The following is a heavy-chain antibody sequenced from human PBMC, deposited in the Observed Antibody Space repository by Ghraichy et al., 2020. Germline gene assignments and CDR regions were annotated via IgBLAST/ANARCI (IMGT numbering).Heavy chain of an antibody. D-gene: IGHD2-15*01. V-gene: IGHV1-18*04. CDR1: GYTFTNYG. CDR3: ARGINYFDP. J-gene: IGHJ5*02. CDR2: ITTRNGNT. Sequence: ASVKVSCQASGYTFTNYGITWVRQAPGQGLEWMGWITTRNGNTQSAQRLQGSVTMTTDTSTNTVYMELRSLRFDDTAVYYCARGINYFDPWGQGTLVTVSS.